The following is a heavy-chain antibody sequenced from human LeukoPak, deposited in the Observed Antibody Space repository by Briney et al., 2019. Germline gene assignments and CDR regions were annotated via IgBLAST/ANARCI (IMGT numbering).Heavy chain of an antibody. CDR1: GFTFSSYW. CDR3: ARPNPNYDFWGTGAFDI. Sequence: GGSLRLSCAASGFTFSSYWMSWVRQAPGKGLEWVANIKQDGSEKYYVDSVKGRFTISRDNAKNSLYLQMNSLRAEDTAVYYCARPNPNYDFWGTGAFDIWGQGTMVTVSS. CDR2: IKQDGSEK. J-gene: IGHJ3*02. D-gene: IGHD3-3*01. V-gene: IGHV3-7*01.